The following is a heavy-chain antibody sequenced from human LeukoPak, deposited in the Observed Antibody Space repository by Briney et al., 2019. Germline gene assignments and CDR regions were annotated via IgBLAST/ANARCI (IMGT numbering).Heavy chain of an antibody. CDR2: ISYDERNK. CDR3: ANGAVYCTSPKYPTGSAPSCFAH. D-gene: IGHD2-2*01. J-gene: IGHJ4*02. Sequence: GGSLRLSCEAPGFTFNTYGMHWVRQAPGKGLEWLAVISYDERNKYYADSVKGRFTISRDNSKNTLYLQMSSLRPEDTAVYYCANGAVYCTSPKYPTGSAPSCFAHWGQGTLVTVSS. CDR1: GFTFNTYG. V-gene: IGHV3-30*18.